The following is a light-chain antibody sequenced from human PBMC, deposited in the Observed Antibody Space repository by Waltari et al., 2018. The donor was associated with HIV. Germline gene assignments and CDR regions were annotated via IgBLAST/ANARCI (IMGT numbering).Light chain of an antibody. J-gene: IGKJ4*01. CDR1: QSISTN. CDR3: QQYSKWPPLT. Sequence: EILMTQSPVTLSVSPGDRASLSCRASQSISTNLAWYQHKPGHAPRLLIYGASTRATGVPARFSGSGSGTEFTLTINSLQSEDFAVYYCQQYSKWPPLTFGGGTKVEIK. V-gene: IGKV3-15*01. CDR2: GAS.